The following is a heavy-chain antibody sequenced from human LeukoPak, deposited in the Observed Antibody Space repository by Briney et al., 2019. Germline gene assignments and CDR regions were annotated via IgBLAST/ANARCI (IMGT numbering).Heavy chain of an antibody. Sequence: GGSLRLSCAASGFTVSSNYMNWVRQAPGKGLEWISYISGSGDTIYYADSVKGRFTVSRDNAKNSLYLQMNSLSGDDTAVYYCARGWYERGGYWGQGTLVTVSS. CDR3: ARGWYERGGY. D-gene: IGHD6-13*01. V-gene: IGHV3-48*01. CDR1: GFTVSSNY. CDR2: ISGSGDTI. J-gene: IGHJ4*02.